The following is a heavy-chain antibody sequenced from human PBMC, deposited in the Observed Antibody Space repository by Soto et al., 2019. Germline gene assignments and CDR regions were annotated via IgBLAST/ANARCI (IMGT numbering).Heavy chain of an antibody. CDR3: ASNSSGSPSWFDP. CDR2: INHSGST. Sequence: QVQLQQWGAGLLKPSETLSLTCAVYGGSFSGYYWSWIRQPPGKGLEWIGEINHSGSTNYNPSFKSRVTISVDTSKNQFSLRLSSVTAADTAVYYCASNSSGSPSWFDPWGQGTLVTVSS. V-gene: IGHV4-34*01. CDR1: GGSFSGYY. D-gene: IGHD3-10*01. J-gene: IGHJ5*02.